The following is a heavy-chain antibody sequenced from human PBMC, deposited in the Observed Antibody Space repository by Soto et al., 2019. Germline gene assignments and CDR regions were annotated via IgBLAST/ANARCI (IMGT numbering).Heavy chain of an antibody. Sequence: GGSLRLSCAASGFTFSSYWMSWVRQAPGKGLEWVANIKQDGSEKYYVDSVKGRFTISRDNAKNSLYLQMNSLRAEDTAVYYCARDSGRVYYYYGMDVWGQGTTVTVS. CDR3: ARDSGRVYYYYGMDV. CDR2: IKQDGSEK. D-gene: IGHD3-10*01. CDR1: GFTFSSYW. J-gene: IGHJ6*02. V-gene: IGHV3-7*03.